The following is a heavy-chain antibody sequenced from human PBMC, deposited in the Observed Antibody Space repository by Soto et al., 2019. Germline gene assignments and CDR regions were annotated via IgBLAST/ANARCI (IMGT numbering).Heavy chain of an antibody. V-gene: IGHV3-30-3*01. D-gene: IGHD6-13*01. CDR1: RFTFSTYA. CDR3: ARGSGRRRAPGAAHFDY. CDR2: ISYDGTNK. Sequence: QVQLVESGGGVVQPGRSLRLSCAASRFTFSTYAMHWVRQAPGKGLEWVAVISYDGTNKDYADSVRGRFTISRDNSKNTLFLQMNSLRAEDTDVYYCARGSGRRRAPGAAHFDYWGQGTLVTVSS. J-gene: IGHJ4*02.